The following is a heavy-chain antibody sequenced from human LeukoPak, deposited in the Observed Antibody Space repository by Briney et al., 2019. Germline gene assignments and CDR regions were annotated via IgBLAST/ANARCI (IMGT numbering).Heavy chain of an antibody. J-gene: IGHJ6*03. CDR2: INHSGSS. CDR3: ARVGDLFGAHRVRGLPPDYYYMDV. CDR1: GGSITDYF. V-gene: IGHV4-34*01. Sequence: SETLSLTCALSGGSITDYFYNWVRQPPGKGLEWIGEINHSGSSTYNPSLKSRVIISVDTSKNQFSLKLSSVTAADTAVYYCARVGDLFGAHRVRGLPPDYYYMDVWGKGTTVTISS. D-gene: IGHD3-10*01.